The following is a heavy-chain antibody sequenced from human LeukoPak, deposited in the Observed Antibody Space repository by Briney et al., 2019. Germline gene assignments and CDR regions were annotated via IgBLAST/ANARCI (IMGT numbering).Heavy chain of an antibody. Sequence: SVKVSCKASGGTFSSYAISWVRQAPGQGLEWMGRIIPIFGIANYAQKFQGRVTITADKSTSTAYMELSSLRSEDTAVYYCARVLNYYDSSGYNYWGQGTLVTVSS. CDR2: IIPIFGIA. CDR3: ARVLNYYDSSGYNY. V-gene: IGHV1-69*04. D-gene: IGHD3-22*01. CDR1: GGTFSSYA. J-gene: IGHJ4*02.